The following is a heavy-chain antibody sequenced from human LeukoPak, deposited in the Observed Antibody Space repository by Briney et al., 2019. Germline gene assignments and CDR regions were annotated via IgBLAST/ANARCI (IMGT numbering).Heavy chain of an antibody. J-gene: IGHJ4*02. V-gene: IGHV3-21*01. CDR2: ISRSSSYI. CDR3: ARRGREPAARVWGYFDY. Sequence: GGSLRLSCAASGFTFSSYSMNWVRQAPGKGLEWVSSISRSSSYIYYADSVKGRFTISRDNAKNSLYLQMSSLRAEDTAVYYCARRGREPAARVWGYFDYWGQGTLVTVSS. CDR1: GFTFSSYS. D-gene: IGHD2-2*01.